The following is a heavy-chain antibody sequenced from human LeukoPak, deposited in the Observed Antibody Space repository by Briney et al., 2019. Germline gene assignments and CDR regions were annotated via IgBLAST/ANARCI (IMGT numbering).Heavy chain of an antibody. J-gene: IGHJ6*03. V-gene: IGHV4-34*01. CDR1: GESFSDYY. CDR2: INHSGST. Sequence: SETLSLTCAVYGESFSDYYWSWIRQPPGKGLEWIGEINHSGSTNYSPSLKSRVTISVNTSKNQFSLQLNSVTPEDTAVYYCARAVLWFGDLDYYYYMDVWGKGTTVTVSS. D-gene: IGHD3-10*01. CDR3: ARAVLWFGDLDYYYYMDV.